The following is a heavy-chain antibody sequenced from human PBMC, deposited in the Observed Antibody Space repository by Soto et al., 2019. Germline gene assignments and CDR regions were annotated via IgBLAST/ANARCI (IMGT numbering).Heavy chain of an antibody. CDR1: GGSIGTYY. CDR2: IYYNGRT. V-gene: IGHV4-59*01. CDR3: ARDGSGYDFWSGPYFFDY. D-gene: IGHD3-3*01. J-gene: IGHJ4*02. Sequence: SETLSLTCTVSGGSIGTYYWSWIRQPPGKGLEWIGYIYYNGRTNYNPSLESRVTISLDTSKSQFSLKLSSVSAADTAVYYCARDGSGYDFWSGPYFFDYWGPGTLVTVSS.